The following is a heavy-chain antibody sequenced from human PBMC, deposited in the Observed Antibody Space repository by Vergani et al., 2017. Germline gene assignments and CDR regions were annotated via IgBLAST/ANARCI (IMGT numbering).Heavy chain of an antibody. CDR3: ARDYRAGGTIDY. D-gene: IGHD6-13*01. J-gene: IGHJ4*02. CDR2: IWYDGSNK. CDR1: GFTFSSYG. V-gene: IGHV3-33*01. Sequence: QVQLVESGGGVVQPGRSLRLSCAASGFTFSSYGMHWVRPAPGKGLEWVAVIWYDGSNKYYADSVKGRFTISIDNSKNTLYLHMNSLRAEDTAVYYCARDYRAGGTIDYWGQGTLVTVSS.